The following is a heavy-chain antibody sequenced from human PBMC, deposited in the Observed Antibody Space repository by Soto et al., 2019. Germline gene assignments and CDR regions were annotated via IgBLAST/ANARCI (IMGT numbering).Heavy chain of an antibody. V-gene: IGHV4-4*07. CDR2: VYSSGSI. Sequence: SETLSLTCSVSGGSINSYWWSWIRQPAGKGLEWIGRVYSSGSIIYNPSLRSRVSISGDTSSNQFSMSLTSVTAADTARYYCARMYSSGSGWFHPWGQGTLVTVSS. D-gene: IGHD6-19*01. CDR1: GGSINSYW. J-gene: IGHJ5*02. CDR3: ARMYSSGSGWFHP.